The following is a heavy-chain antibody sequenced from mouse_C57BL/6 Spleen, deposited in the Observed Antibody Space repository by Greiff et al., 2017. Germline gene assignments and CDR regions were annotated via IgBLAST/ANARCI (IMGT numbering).Heavy chain of an antibody. V-gene: IGHV3-8*01. CDR3: ARIQLTGTENYFDY. CDR2: ISYSGST. Sequence: VQLQQSGPGLAKPSQTLSLTCSVTGYSITSDYWHWIRKFPGNKLEYMGYISYSGSTYYNPSLKSRITITRDTSKNQYYLQLNSVTTEDTATYSCARIQLTGTENYFDYWGQGTTLTVSS. D-gene: IGHD4-1*01. CDR1: GYSITSDY. J-gene: IGHJ2*01.